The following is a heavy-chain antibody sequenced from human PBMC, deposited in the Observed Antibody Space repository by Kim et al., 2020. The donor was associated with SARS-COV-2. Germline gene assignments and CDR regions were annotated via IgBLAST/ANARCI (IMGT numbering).Heavy chain of an antibody. J-gene: IGHJ5*02. CDR3: ARRYYDILTGYYASYNWFDP. V-gene: IGHV4-4*02. CDR1: GGSISSSNW. D-gene: IGHD3-9*01. Sequence: SETLSLTCAVSGGSISSSNWWSWVRQPPGKGLEWIGEIYHSGSTNYNPSLKSRVTISVDKSKNQFSLKLSSVTAADTAVYYCARRYYDILTGYYASYNWFDPWGQGTLVTVSS. CDR2: IYHSGST.